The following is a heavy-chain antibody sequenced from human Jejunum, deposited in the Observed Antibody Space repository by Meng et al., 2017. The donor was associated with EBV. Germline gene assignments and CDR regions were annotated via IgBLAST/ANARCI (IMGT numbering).Heavy chain of an antibody. CDR3: ARDRSNSDY. CDR1: GYDFINSG. J-gene: IGHJ4*02. D-gene: IGHD5-24*01. V-gene: IGHV1-18*01. CDR2: ISVYRGNT. Sequence: QVQLVQSGAKVKKPGASVKVSCKASGYDFINSGISWVRQAPGQGLEWMGWISVYRGNTNYAQRFQDRVTLTTNTSTSTVYMELRSLTSDDTAVYYCARDRSNSDYWGQGTLVTVSS.